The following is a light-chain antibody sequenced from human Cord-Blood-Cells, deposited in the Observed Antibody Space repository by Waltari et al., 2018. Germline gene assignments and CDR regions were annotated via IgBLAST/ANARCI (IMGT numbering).Light chain of an antibody. CDR2: AAS. J-gene: IGKJ4*01. Sequence: EIVLTPSPAPLPLSPGARATLTGRASQSVSSYLAWYQQKPGQHPRLLIYAASNRATGIPARFSGSGSGTDFTLTISSLEPEDFAVYYCQQRSNWLTFGGGTKVEIK. CDR3: QQRSNWLT. CDR1: QSVSSY. V-gene: IGKV3-11*01.